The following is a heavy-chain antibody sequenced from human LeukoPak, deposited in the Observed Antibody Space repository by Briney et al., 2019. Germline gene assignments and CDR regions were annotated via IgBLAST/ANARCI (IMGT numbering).Heavy chain of an antibody. CDR1: GYTFTSYY. CDR3: ARTPLAGGTGWLDP. CDR2: INPSGGST. D-gene: IGHD1-26*01. Sequence: ASVKVSCKASGYTFTSYYMHWVRQAPGQGLEWMGIINPSGGSTNYAQKFQGRVTMTRDTSTRTVYMELSGLRSEDTAVYYCARTPLAGGTGWLDPWGQGTLVTVSS. V-gene: IGHV1-46*03. J-gene: IGHJ5*02.